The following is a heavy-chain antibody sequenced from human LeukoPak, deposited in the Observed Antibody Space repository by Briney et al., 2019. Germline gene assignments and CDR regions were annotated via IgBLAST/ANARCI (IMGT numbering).Heavy chain of an antibody. V-gene: IGHV4-59*08. J-gene: IGHJ6*02. CDR2: IYYSGST. CDR3: ARHQRNGDIVVVPAAYYYYGMDV. CDR1: GGSISSYY. D-gene: IGHD2-2*01. Sequence: PSETLSLTCTVSGGSISSYYWSWIRQPPGKGLEWIGYIYYSGSTNYNPSLKSRVTISVDTSKNQFSLKLSSVTAADTAVYYCARHQRNGDIVVVPAAYYYYGMDVWGQGTTVTVPS.